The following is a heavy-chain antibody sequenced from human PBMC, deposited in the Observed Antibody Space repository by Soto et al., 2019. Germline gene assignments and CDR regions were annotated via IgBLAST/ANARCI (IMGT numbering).Heavy chain of an antibody. Sequence: PGGSLRLSCAASGFTFSNHWISWVRQAPGKGLEWVANIKQDGSEKYYVDSVKGRFIISRDNAKNSLYLQMNSLRAEDTAVYYCAGTYDILTGLDIWGQGTMVTVSS. V-gene: IGHV3-7*05. J-gene: IGHJ3*02. D-gene: IGHD3-9*01. CDR2: IKQDGSEK. CDR1: GFTFSNHW. CDR3: AGTYDILTGLDI.